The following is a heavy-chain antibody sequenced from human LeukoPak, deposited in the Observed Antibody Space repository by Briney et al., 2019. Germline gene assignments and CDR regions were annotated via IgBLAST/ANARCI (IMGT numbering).Heavy chain of an antibody. Sequence: ASVKVSCKASGYTFTSYAMNWVRQAPGQGLEWMGWISAYNGNTNYAQKLQGRVTMTTDTSTSTAYMELRSLRSDDTAVYYCARIAYYYYYMDVWGKGTTVTVSS. V-gene: IGHV1-18*01. CDR3: ARIAYYYYYMDV. J-gene: IGHJ6*03. CDR2: ISAYNGNT. D-gene: IGHD6-13*01. CDR1: GYTFTSYA.